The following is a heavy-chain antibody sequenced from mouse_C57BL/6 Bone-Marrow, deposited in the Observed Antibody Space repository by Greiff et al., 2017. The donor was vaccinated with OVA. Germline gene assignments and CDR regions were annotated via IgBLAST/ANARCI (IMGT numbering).Heavy chain of an antibody. CDR2: ISDGGSYT. Sequence: EVKVVESGGGLVKPGGSLKLSCAASGFTFSSYAMSWVRQTPEKRLEWVATISDGGSYTYYPDNVKGRFTISRDNAKNNLYLQMSHLKSEDTAMYYCARYSNYEGYYFDYWGQGTTLTVSS. D-gene: IGHD2-5*01. V-gene: IGHV5-4*03. J-gene: IGHJ2*01. CDR1: GFTFSSYA. CDR3: ARYSNYEGYYFDY.